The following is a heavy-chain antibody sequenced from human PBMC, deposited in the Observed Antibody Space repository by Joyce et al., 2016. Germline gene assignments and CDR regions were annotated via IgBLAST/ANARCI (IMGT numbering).Heavy chain of an antibody. D-gene: IGHD2-21*01. V-gene: IGHV3-21*02. Sequence: EVQLVESGGGLVKPGGSLKISCAASVFMFSTSSMSWVRKAPGKGLEWVSAISGDRRFIFHADSVRGRFTVSRDNAENSLYLQMKSLRVEDTAVYFCARGGLVYDYSMDVWGQGTTVIVSS. CDR3: ARGGLVYDYSMDV. CDR1: VFMFSTSS. J-gene: IGHJ6*02. CDR2: ISGDRRFI.